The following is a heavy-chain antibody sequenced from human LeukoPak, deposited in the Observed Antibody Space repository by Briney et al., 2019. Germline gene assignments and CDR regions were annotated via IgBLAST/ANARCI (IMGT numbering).Heavy chain of an antibody. D-gene: IGHD6-19*01. CDR1: GGTFSSYA. J-gene: IGHJ3*02. CDR3: ARDMAAAGAVADHDAFDI. V-gene: IGHV1-69*13. CDR2: IIPIFGTA. Sequence: SVKVSCKASGGTFSSYAISWVRQAPGQGLEWMGGIIPIFGTANYAQKFQGRVTITADESTSTAYMELSSLRSEDTAVYYCARDMAAAGAVADHDAFDIWGQGTMVTVSS.